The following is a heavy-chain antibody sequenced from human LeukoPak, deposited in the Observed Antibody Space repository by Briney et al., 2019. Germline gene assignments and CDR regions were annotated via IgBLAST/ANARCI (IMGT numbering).Heavy chain of an antibody. CDR3: ARDRDWNKYLDY. CDR2: IRSDGSET. V-gene: IGHV3-30*02. CDR1: GFVFSKYG. D-gene: IGHD2-21*01. J-gene: IGHJ4*02. Sequence: GGSLRLSCAASGFVFSKYGMHWVRQAPGKGLEWVAFIRSDGSETYYADSVRGRFALSRDNSKTTLFLQMNSLRLEDTAVYYCARDRDWNKYLDYWGQGTLVAV.